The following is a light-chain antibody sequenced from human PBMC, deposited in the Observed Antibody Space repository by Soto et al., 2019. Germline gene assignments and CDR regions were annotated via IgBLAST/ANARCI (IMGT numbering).Light chain of an antibody. CDR1: QSVSSN. V-gene: IGKV3-15*01. CDR3: QQYNNWPPIT. J-gene: IGKJ2*01. CDR2: GAS. Sequence: EIVMTQSPATLSVSPGERATLSCRASQSVSSNLAWYQQKPGQAPRLLIYGASTRATGIPARFSGSGSGTVFTPTISSLQSEDVAVYYCQQYNNWPPITFGQGTKLEIK.